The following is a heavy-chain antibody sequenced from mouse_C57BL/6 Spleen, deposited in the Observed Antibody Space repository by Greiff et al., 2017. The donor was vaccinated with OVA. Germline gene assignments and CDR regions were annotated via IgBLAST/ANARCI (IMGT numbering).Heavy chain of an antibody. J-gene: IGHJ4*01. CDR1: GFSLSTSGMG. D-gene: IGHD2-4*01. CDR2: ISWDDDK. V-gene: IGHV8-12*01. CDR3: ARNYDEDDYAMDY. Sequence: QVTLKVSGPGLLQSSQSLSLTCSFSGFSLSTSGMGVSWIRQPSGMGLEWLAHISWDDDKRYNPSLKSRLTISKETSRNQVFLKITMLDTADTATYYGARNYDEDDYAMDYWGQGTSVTVSS.